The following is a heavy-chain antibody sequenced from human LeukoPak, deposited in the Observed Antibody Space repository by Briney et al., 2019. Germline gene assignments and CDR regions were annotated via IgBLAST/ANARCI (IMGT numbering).Heavy chain of an antibody. Sequence: SETLSLTCAVYGGSFSGYYWSWIRQPPGKGLEWIGEINHSGSTNYNPSLKSRVTISVDTSKNQFSLKLSSVTAADTAVYYCAREGVDCSSTSCYFGRDYYYYYYMDVWGKGTTVTVSS. V-gene: IGHV4-34*01. CDR1: GGSFSGYY. J-gene: IGHJ6*03. CDR3: AREGVDCSSTSCYFGRDYYYYYYMDV. CDR2: INHSGST. D-gene: IGHD2-2*01.